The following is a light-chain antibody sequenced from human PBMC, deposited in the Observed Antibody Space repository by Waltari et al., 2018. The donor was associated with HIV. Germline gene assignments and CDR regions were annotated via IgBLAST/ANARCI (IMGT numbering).Light chain of an antibody. CDR1: NSNIGADHF. CDR2: ANG. J-gene: IGLJ1*01. Sequence: QSVLTQAPSVSAAPGQSVTISCTGSNSNIGADHFVHWYQQLPGRGPKLLIYANGSRPSGGPDRVSGAKAGTAASLAITGLQADDEADYSGQSYDTSLDSYIFGTGTKVTVL. V-gene: IGLV1-40*01. CDR3: QSYDTSLDSYI.